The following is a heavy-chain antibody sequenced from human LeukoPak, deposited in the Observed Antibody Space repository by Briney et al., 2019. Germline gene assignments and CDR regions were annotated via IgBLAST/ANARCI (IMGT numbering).Heavy chain of an antibody. Sequence: PSETLSLTCAVYGGSFIDYYWSWVRQPPGKGLEWIGEIYHSGSTNYNPSLKSRVTISVDKSKNQFSLKLSSVTAADTAVYYCARDGGDYVLGWGQGTLVTVSS. CDR1: GGSFIDYY. V-gene: IGHV4-34*01. J-gene: IGHJ4*02. CDR3: ARDGGDYVLG. CDR2: IYHSGST. D-gene: IGHD4-17*01.